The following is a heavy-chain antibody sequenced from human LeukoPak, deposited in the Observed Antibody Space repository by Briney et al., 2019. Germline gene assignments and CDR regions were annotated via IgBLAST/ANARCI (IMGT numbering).Heavy chain of an antibody. CDR1: GGSISSYY. J-gene: IGHJ4*02. D-gene: IGHD3-10*01. Sequence: SETLSLTCTVSGGSISSYYWSWIRQPAGKGLEWIGRIYTSGSTNYNPSLKSRVTMSVDTSKNQFSLKLSSVTAADTAVYYCARVAPLISYYGSGSYPEIWFDYWGQGTLVTVSS. CDR3: ARVAPLISYYGSGSYPEIWFDY. V-gene: IGHV4-4*07. CDR2: IYTSGST.